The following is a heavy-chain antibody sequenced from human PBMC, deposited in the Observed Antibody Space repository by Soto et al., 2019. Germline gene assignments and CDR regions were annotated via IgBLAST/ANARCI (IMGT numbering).Heavy chain of an antibody. CDR2: LSHSGCT. Sequence: SETLSLTFTVSGGYINRFNCWRWVRQPPGKRPEWIGELSHSGCTSYNPSLKSRVGISLDRSKNQFSLYLNSVTAADTPVPYCAKGGLTRGGYWGQGTLVTVSS. D-gene: IGHD3-10*01. CDR1: GGYINRFNC. J-gene: IGHJ4*02. CDR3: AKGGLTRGGY. V-gene: IGHV4-4*02.